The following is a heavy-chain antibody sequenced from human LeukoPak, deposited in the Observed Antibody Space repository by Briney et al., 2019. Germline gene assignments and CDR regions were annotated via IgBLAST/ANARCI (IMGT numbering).Heavy chain of an antibody. J-gene: IGHJ6*02. V-gene: IGHV5-51*01. CDR3: ASRYYYGSGTYYYYYGMDV. CDR1: GYSFTSYW. CDR2: IYPGDSDT. D-gene: IGHD3-10*01. Sequence: GESLKISCKGSGYSFTSYWIGWVRQMPGKGLEWMGIIYPGDSDTRYSPSFQGQVTISADKSISTAYLQWSSLKASDTAMYYCASRYYYGSGTYYYYYGMDVWGQGTTVTVSS.